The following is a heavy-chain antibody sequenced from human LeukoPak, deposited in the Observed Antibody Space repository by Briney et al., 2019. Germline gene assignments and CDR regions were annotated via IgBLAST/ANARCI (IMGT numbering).Heavy chain of an antibody. Sequence: SVKVSCKASGGTFSSYAISWVRQAPGQGLEWMGRIIPILGIANYAQKFQGRVTITADKSTSTAYMELRSLRSADTAVYYCARDRGYSSGWSIDYWGQGTLVTVSS. J-gene: IGHJ4*02. CDR3: ARDRGYSSGWSIDY. CDR1: GGTFSSYA. CDR2: IIPILGIA. D-gene: IGHD6-19*01. V-gene: IGHV1-69*04.